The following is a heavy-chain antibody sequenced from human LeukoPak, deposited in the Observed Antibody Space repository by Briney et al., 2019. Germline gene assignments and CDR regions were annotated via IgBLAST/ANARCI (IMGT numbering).Heavy chain of an antibody. CDR1: GFTLTGHY. CDR2: ISSGSYSK. CDR3: ARGKRTFDP. J-gene: IGHJ5*02. V-gene: IGHV3-11*01. Sequence: GGSLRLSCFASGFTLTGHYMSWVRQAAGKGPEWGSYISSGSYSKYYADSVKGRFTISRDNTNNSLYLEMNSLRVEDTGFYYCARGKRTFDPWGQGTLVTVSS.